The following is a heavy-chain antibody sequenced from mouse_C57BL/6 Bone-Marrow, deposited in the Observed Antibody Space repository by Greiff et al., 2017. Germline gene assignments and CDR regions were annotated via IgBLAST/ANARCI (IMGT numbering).Heavy chain of an antibody. J-gene: IGHJ1*03. CDR3: ARDGYCVPGV. CDR2: IDPSDSYT. CDR1: GYTFTSYW. D-gene: IGHD2-3*01. V-gene: IGHV1-69*01. Sequence: VQLQQPGAELVMPGASVKLSCKASGYTFTSYWMHWVKQRPGQGLEWIGEIDPSDSYTNYNQKFKGKSTLTVDKSSSTAYMQLSSLTSADSAVYYCARDGYCVPGVWGTGTTVTVSS.